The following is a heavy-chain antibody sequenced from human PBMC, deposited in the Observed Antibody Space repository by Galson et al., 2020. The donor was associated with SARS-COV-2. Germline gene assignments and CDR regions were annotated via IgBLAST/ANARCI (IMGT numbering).Heavy chain of an antibody. D-gene: IGHD2-2*01. CDR2: IKSIAISYAT. V-gene: IGHV3-73*01. CDR3: TIGYCSTTTCYPRFDP. CDR1: GLTFSGSA. Sequence: GGSLRLSCAASGLTFSGSAVHWVRQATGKGLEWVGRIKSIAISYATAYAASVKGRFTMSRDDSKNTAYLQMNSLKTEDTAVYYCTIGYCSTTTCYPRFDPWGRGTLVTVSS. J-gene: IGHJ5*02.